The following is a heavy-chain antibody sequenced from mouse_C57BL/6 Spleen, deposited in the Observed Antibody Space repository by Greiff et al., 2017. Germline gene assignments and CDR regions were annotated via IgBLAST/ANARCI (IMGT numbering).Heavy chain of an antibody. CDR3: ASGYYGYDRFAY. J-gene: IGHJ3*01. D-gene: IGHD2-2*01. CDR2: IDPSDSYT. CDR1: GYTFTSYW. Sequence: QVQLLQPGAELVKPGASVKLSCKASGYTFTSYWMQWVQQRPGQGLELIGEIDPSDSYTNYNQKFKGKATLTVDTSSSTAYMQLSSLTSEDSAVYYCASGYYGYDRFAYWGQGTLVTVSA. V-gene: IGHV1-50*01.